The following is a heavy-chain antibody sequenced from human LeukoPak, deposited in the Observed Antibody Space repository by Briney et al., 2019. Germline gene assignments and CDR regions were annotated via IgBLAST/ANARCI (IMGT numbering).Heavy chain of an antibody. J-gene: IGHJ6*03. Sequence: GGSLRLSCAASGFTFSSYAMHWVRQAPGKGLEWVAVISYDGSNKYYADSVKGRFTISRDNSKNTLYLQMNSLRAEDTAVYYCARDPVPRRYYYYYYMDVWGKGTTVTVSS. V-gene: IGHV3-30*04. CDR1: GFTFSSYA. CDR3: ARDPVPRRYYYYYYMDV. CDR2: ISYDGSNK. D-gene: IGHD2-2*01.